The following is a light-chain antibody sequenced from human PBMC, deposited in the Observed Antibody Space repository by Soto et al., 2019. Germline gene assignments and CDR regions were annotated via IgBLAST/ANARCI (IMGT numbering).Light chain of an antibody. CDR2: EDN. J-gene: IGLJ1*01. CDR1: SSDVGGYSY. Sequence: QSALTQPPSASGSPGQSVAISWTGTSSDVGGYSYISWYQQHPDKAPKLMIYEDNKRPSGVPDRFSGSKSGNTASLTVSGLQAEDEADYYCSSYAGSSNVFGTGTKLTVL. V-gene: IGLV2-8*01. CDR3: SSYAGSSNV.